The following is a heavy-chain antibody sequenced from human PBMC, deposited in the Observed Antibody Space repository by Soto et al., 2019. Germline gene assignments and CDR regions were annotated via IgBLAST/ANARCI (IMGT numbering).Heavy chain of an antibody. CDR2: IDWNDDK. Sequence: SGPTLVNPTQTLTLTCTFSGFSLSTSGMCVSWIRQPPGKALEWLALIDWNDDKYYSTSLKTRLTISKDTSKNQVVLTMTNMDPVDTATYYCARIVLPESSSWSRVFYYYGMDVWGQGTTVTVSS. CDR1: GFSLSTSGMC. D-gene: IGHD6-13*01. J-gene: IGHJ6*02. V-gene: IGHV2-70*01. CDR3: ARIVLPESSSWSRVFYYYGMDV.